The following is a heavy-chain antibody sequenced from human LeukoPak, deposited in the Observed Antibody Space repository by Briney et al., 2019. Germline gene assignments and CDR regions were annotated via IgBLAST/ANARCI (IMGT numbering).Heavy chain of an antibody. CDR3: ARDLSPGRGVPIYYGMDV. CDR2: ISSSSSYI. D-gene: IGHD3-10*01. CDR1: GFTFSSYS. J-gene: IGHJ6*02. V-gene: IGHV3-21*04. Sequence: PGGSLRLSCAASGFTFSSYSMNWVRQAPGKGLEWVSSISSSSSYIYYADSVKGRFTISRDNAKNSLYLQMNSLRAEDTAVYYCARDLSPGRGVPIYYGMDVWGQGTTVTVSS.